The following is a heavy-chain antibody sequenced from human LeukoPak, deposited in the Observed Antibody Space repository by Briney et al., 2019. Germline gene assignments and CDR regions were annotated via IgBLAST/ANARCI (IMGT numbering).Heavy chain of an antibody. CDR3: AATRGAFDI. Sequence: KPSETLSLTCTVSGGSISSYYWSWIRQPPGKGLEWIGYIYYSGSTNYNPSLKSRVTISVDTSKNQLSLKLSSVTAADTAVYYCAATRGAFDIWGQGTMVTVSS. V-gene: IGHV4-59*01. CDR1: GGSISSYY. CDR2: IYYSGST. D-gene: IGHD3-10*01. J-gene: IGHJ3*02.